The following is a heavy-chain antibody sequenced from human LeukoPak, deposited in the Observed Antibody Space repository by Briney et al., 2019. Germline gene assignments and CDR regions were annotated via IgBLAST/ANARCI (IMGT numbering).Heavy chain of an antibody. V-gene: IGHV4-59*01. CDR2: IYYSGST. D-gene: IGHD3-16*01. Sequence: SETLSLTCTVSGGSISRYYWSWIRQPPGKGLEWIGYIYYSGSTNYNPSLKSRLTISVDTSKNQFSLNLTSVTAADTAVYYCARASVLLSADYWGQGTLVTV. CDR1: GGSISRYY. CDR3: ARASVLLSADY. J-gene: IGHJ4*02.